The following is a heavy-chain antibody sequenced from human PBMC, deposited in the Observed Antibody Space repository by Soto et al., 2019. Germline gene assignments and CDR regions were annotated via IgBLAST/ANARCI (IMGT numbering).Heavy chain of an antibody. D-gene: IGHD3-22*01. J-gene: IGHJ4*02. CDR3: NTSGGWITMIVVVTEDFDY. Sequence: GGSLCLSFAASGFSCSNAWMSWVREAPGQGVEWVGRIKSKTDGGTPDYAAPVKGRFTISRDDSKNTMYLQMNSLKTEDTAVYYCNTSGGWITMIVVVTEDFDYWGQGTLVTVSS. CDR1: GFSCSNAW. CDR2: IKSKTDGGTP. V-gene: IGHV3-15*01.